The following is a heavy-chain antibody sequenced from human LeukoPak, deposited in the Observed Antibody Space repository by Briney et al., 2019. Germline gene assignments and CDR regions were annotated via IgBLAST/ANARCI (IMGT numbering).Heavy chain of an antibody. J-gene: IGHJ5*02. V-gene: IGHV4-59*01. CDR3: ARAGYYYDSSGYYLRTMTARTAIPFDP. CDR1: GGSISSYY. Sequence: PSETLSLTCTVSGGSISSYYWSWIRQPPGKGLEWIGYIYYSGSTNYNPSLKSRVIISVDTSKNQFSLKLSSVTAADTAVYYCARAGYYYDSSGYYLRTMTARTAIPFDPWGQGTLVTVSS. CDR2: IYYSGST. D-gene: IGHD3-22*01.